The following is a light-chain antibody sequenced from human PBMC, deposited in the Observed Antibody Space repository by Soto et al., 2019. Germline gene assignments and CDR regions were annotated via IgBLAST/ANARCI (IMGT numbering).Light chain of an antibody. CDR3: MHDYSYPRT. J-gene: IGKJ1*01. CDR2: TAS. Sequence: AIQMTQSPSSLSASVRDRVIITCRASQAIRNDLGWYQQKPGKAPKLLINTASTLQSGVPSRFSGSGSGADFTPTIRRLQPEVSATYYCMHDYSYPRTFGEGTKVEIK. V-gene: IGKV1-6*01. CDR1: QAIRND.